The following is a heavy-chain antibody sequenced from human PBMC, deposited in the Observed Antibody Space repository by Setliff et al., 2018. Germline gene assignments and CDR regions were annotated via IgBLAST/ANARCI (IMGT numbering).Heavy chain of an antibody. CDR2: SIPMYRTT. J-gene: IGHJ6*03. CDR3: AREGVDTRSSTDYRYYMDV. V-gene: IGHV1-69*05. CDR1: GGTFSRYA. D-gene: IGHD5-18*01. Sequence: SVKVSCKASGGTFSRYAISWVRQAPGQGLEWMGGSIPMYRTTKYAQKFQGRVTITTDESTTTAYMELSSLRFEDTAVYYCAREGVDTRSSTDYRYYMDVWGKGTTVTVSS.